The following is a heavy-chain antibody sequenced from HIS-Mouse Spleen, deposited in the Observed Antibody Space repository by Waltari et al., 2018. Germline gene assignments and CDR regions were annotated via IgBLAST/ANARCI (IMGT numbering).Heavy chain of an antibody. Sequence: EVQLVESGGGLVQPGGSLRLSCAASGFTFSSYSMNWVRQAPGKGLEWVSYISSSSSTISYADSVKGRFTISRDNAKNSLYLQMNSLRAEDTAVYYCARDRTWELLPFDYWVQGTLVTVSS. CDR2: ISSSSSTI. V-gene: IGHV3-48*01. CDR3: ARDRTWELLPFDY. D-gene: IGHD1-26*01. CDR1: GFTFSSYS. J-gene: IGHJ4*02.